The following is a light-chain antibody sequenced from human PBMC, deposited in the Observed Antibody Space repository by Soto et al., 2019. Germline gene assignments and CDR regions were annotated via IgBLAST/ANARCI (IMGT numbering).Light chain of an antibody. CDR2: WAS. J-gene: IGKJ4*01. V-gene: IGKV4-1*01. Sequence: DIVMTQSPDSLAVSLGERATINCKSSQSLLYSSNNENYLAWYQQKPGQPPKLLIYWASTREYGVPDRFSGSGSGTDFTLTISSLQAEDVAVYYCQQYYSTPLTFGGGTKVEIK. CDR3: QQYYSTPLT. CDR1: QSLLYSSNNENY.